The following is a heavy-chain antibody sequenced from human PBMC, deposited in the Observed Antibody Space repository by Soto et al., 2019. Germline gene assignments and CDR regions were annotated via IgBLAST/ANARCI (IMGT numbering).Heavy chain of an antibody. D-gene: IGHD3-16*02. CDR1: GYTFTSYG. J-gene: IGHJ4*02. Sequence: QVQLVQSGAEVKKPGASVKVSCKASGYTFTSYGISWVRQAPGQGLEWMGWISAYNGNTNYAQKLQGRVTMTTDTSTSTAYMELXXXXXDDTAXXYCARDHXXYXWGSYRFIPPNYWGQGTLVTVSS. CDR2: ISAYNGNT. CDR3: ARDHXXYXWGSYRFIPPNY. V-gene: IGHV1-18*01.